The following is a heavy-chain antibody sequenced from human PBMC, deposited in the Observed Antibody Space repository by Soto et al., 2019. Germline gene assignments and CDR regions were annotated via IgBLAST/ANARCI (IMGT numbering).Heavy chain of an antibody. D-gene: IGHD1-26*01. CDR2: FDPEDGET. Sequence: ASVKVSCKVSGYTLTELSMHWVRQAPGKGLEWMGGFDPEDGETIYAQKFQGRVTMTEDTSTDTAYMELSSLRSEDTAVYYCAAAAGASCGPEYGFDPWGQGTLVTVSS. V-gene: IGHV1-24*01. CDR3: AAAAGASCGPEYGFDP. CDR1: GYTLTELS. J-gene: IGHJ5*02.